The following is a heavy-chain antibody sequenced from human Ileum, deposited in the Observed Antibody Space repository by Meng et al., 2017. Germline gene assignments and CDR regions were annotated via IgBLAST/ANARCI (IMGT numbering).Heavy chain of an antibody. CDR3: AAGAGWLIDY. V-gene: IGHV3-7*01. Sequence: GSLRLSCTASGLTFSSYWMNWVRQAPGKGLEWVAIIKQDGSEKLYVDSVKGRFTISRDNAKNSLYLQINSLRAEDTAVYYCAAGAGWLIDYWGQGTLVTVSS. CDR2: IKQDGSEK. CDR1: GLTFSSYW. D-gene: IGHD4/OR15-4a*01. J-gene: IGHJ4*02.